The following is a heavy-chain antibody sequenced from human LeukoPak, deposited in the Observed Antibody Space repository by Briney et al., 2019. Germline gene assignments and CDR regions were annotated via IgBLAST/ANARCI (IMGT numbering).Heavy chain of an antibody. CDR2: ISGSGGST. V-gene: IGHV3-23*01. J-gene: IGHJ4*02. CDR1: GFTFSSYA. CDR3: AKGMLLYYDSSGYEDY. Sequence: PGGSLRLSCAASGFTFSSYAMSWVRQAPGKGLEWASAISGSGGSTYYADSVKGRFTISRDNSKNTLYLQMNSLRAEDTAVYYCAKGMLLYYDSSGYEDYWGQGTLVTVSS. D-gene: IGHD3-22*01.